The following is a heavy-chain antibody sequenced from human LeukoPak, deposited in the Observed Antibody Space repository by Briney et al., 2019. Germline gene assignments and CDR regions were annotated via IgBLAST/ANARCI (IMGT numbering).Heavy chain of an antibody. D-gene: IGHD5-24*01. CDR2: IHTSGSSTSGST. Sequence: PSETLSLTCTVSGGSISSYYWSWIRQPPGEGLEWIGYIHTSGSSTSGSTNSNPSLKSRVTISVDTSKNQFSLKMSSVTAADTAVYYCARHGDGYNFLFDFDYWGQGTLVTVSS. CDR3: ARHGDGYNFLFDFDY. V-gene: IGHV4-4*09. J-gene: IGHJ4*02. CDR1: GGSISSYY.